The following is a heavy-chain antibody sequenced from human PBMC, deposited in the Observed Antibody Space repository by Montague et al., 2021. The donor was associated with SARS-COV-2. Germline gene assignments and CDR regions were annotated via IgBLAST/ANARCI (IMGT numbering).Heavy chain of an antibody. J-gene: IGHJ4*02. Sequence: SETRSLTCTVSGGSMRSSIDYWGWIRQPPGKGLESIGNIYYTSGSTLYNSSLKSRVTISIDTSKNRLSLNLTSVTAADTAVYYCARQPTLPRADYWGQGILVTVSS. CDR1: GGSMRSSIDY. CDR2: IYYTSGST. CDR3: ARQPTLPRADY. V-gene: IGHV4-39*01.